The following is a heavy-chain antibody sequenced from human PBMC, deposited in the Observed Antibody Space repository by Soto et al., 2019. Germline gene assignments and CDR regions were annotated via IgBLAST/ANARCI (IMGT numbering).Heavy chain of an antibody. J-gene: IGHJ6*01. CDR3: AKLVAPGGIPGGMDV. V-gene: IGHV3-23*01. D-gene: IGHD5-12*01. CDR2: ISAGGGST. CDR1: RFTFSNYP. Sequence: VGSLRLSCAASRFTFSNYPMSWVRQAPGKGLEWVSAISAGGGSTNYADSVKGRFTISRDNSKNTLYLQMNSLRAEDTAVYYCAKLVAPGGIPGGMDVWGQGTTVTVSS.